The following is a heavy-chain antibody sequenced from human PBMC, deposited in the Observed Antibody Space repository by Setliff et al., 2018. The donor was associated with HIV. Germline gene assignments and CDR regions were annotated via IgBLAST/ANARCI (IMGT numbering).Heavy chain of an antibody. V-gene: IGHV4-59*05. Sequence: SETLSLTCTVSGGSISSHFWSWIRQPPGKGLEWIGSIYYSGNTYYNPSLKSRVTISVDTSKNQFSLKLSSVTAADTAVYYCARLLNYYGNWFDPWGQGTLVTVSS. CDR2: IYYSGNT. CDR3: ARLLNYYGNWFDP. CDR1: GGSISSHF. D-gene: IGHD3-10*01. J-gene: IGHJ5*02.